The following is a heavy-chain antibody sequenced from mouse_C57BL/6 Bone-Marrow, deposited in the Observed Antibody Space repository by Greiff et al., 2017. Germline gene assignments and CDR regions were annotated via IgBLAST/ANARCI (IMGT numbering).Heavy chain of an antibody. D-gene: IGHD1-1*01. CDR1: GFNIKDDY. J-gene: IGHJ3*01. V-gene: IGHV14-4*01. Sequence: EVKLMESGAELVRPGASVKLSCTASGFNIKDDYMHWVKQRPEQGLEWIGWIDPENGDTEYASKFQGKATITADTSSNTAYLQRSSLTSEDTAVYYCTVFYYGSMWFAYWGQGTLVTVSA. CDR2: IDPENGDT. CDR3: TVFYYGSMWFAY.